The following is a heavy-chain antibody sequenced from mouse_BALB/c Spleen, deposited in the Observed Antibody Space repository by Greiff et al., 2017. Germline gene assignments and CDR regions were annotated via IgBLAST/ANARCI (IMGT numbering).Heavy chain of an antibody. CDR3: TRLDYDGGYYFDY. CDR1: GFTFSSYT. Sequence: DVKLVESGGGLVKPGGSLKLSCAASGFTFSSYTMSWVRQTPEKRLEWVATISSGGSYTYYPDSVKGRFTISRDNAKNTLYLQMSSLKSEDTAMYYWTRLDYDGGYYFDYWGQGTTLTVSS. J-gene: IGHJ2*01. CDR2: ISSGGSYT. V-gene: IGHV5-6-4*01. D-gene: IGHD2-4*01.